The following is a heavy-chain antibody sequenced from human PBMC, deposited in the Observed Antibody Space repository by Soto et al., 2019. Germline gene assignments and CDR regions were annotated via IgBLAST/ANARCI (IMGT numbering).Heavy chain of an antibody. CDR1: GGSISNHY. Sequence: SETLSLTCSVSGGSISNHYLSWIRQPPGKGLEWIGYIYYNGNTNYNPSLKSRVTMSVDTSRNQISLKLTTVTAADTAVYYCTRANWYSEYWGQGTLVTVSS. D-gene: IGHD7-27*01. CDR2: IYYNGNT. V-gene: IGHV4-59*11. J-gene: IGHJ4*02. CDR3: TRANWYSEY.